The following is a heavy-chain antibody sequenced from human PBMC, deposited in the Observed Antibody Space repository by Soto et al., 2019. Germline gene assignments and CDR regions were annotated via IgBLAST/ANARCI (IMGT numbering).Heavy chain of an antibody. Sequence: LRLSCAASGFRFDDYAMHWVRQAPGKGLEWVSGISWSSGSIGYAASVKGRFTISRDNDGNSLFLQMNGLRSDDTALYYCARTAVTTGFYYGMDLWGQGTMVTVSS. CDR3: ARTAVTTGFYYGMDL. J-gene: IGHJ6*02. V-gene: IGHV3-9*01. CDR1: GFRFDDYA. CDR2: ISWSSGSI. D-gene: IGHD6-19*01.